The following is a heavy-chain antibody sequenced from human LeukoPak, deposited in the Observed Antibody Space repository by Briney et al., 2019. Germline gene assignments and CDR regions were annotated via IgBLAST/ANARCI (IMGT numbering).Heavy chain of an antibody. J-gene: IGHJ3*01. CDR1: GFTFSSYG. D-gene: IGHD3-10*01. CDR3: ARCNYYGSGSYHEGFFRF. Sequence: GTLRLSCAASGFTFSSYGMSWIRQPPGKGLEWIGSNSGSTYYNPSLKSRVTISVDTSKNQFPLKLSSVTAADTAVYYCARCNYYGSGSYHEGFFRFWGQGTMVTVSS. CDR2: NSGST. V-gene: IGHV4-38-2*01.